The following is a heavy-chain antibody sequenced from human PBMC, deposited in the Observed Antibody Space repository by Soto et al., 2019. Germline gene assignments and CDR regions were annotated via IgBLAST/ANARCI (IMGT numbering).Heavy chain of an antibody. Sequence: SETLSLTCAVYGGSFSGYYWSWIRQPPGKGLEWIGEINHSGSTTYNPSLKSRVTISVDTSKNQFSLKLSSVTAADSAVYYCVRWGGSSGGSYYYYYYGMDVLGQGTTDTVSS. CDR3: VRWGGSSGGSYYYYYYGMDV. CDR2: INHSGST. D-gene: IGHD3-16*01. V-gene: IGHV4-34*01. J-gene: IGHJ6*02. CDR1: GGSFSGYY.